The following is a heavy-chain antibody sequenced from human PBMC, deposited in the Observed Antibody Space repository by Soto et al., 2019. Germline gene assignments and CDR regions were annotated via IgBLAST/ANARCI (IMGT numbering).Heavy chain of an antibody. J-gene: IGHJ4*02. CDR2: ISGSGGST. CDR1: GFTFSSYG. CDR3: AKDSGSWYFTFDY. D-gene: IGHD6-13*01. Sequence: LRLSCAASGFTFSSYGMSWVRQAPGKGLEWVSVISGSGGSTYYADSVKGRFTISRDNSKNTLYLQMNSLRAEDTAVHYCAKDSGSWYFTFDYWGQGTQVTVSS. V-gene: IGHV3-23*01.